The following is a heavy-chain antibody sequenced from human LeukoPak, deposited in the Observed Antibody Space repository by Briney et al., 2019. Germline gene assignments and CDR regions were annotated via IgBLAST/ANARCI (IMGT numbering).Heavy chain of an antibody. CDR1: GGSINSGPYY. J-gene: IGHJ6*03. Sequence: SETLSLTCTVSGGSINSGPYYWGWIRQSPGKGLEWIGSMYYTGSTYYNPSLKSRVTTSVDTSKNQFSLKLSSVTAADTALYYCARHGGAARGYYYYMDVWGKGTTVTVSS. CDR3: ARHGGAARGYYYYMDV. V-gene: IGHV4-39*01. CDR2: MYYTGST. D-gene: IGHD6-6*01.